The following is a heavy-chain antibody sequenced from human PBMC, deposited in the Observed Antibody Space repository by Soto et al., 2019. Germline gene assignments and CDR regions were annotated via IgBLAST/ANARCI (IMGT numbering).Heavy chain of an antibody. V-gene: IGHV1-2*02. D-gene: IGHD4-17*01. CDR3: ARVPYYGDYEPYYYFDY. CDR2: INPNSGGT. Sequence: ASVKVSCKASGYTFTGYYMHWVRQAPGQGLEWMGWINPNSGGTNYAQKFQGRVTMTRDTSISTAYTELSRLRSDDTAVYYCARVPYYGDYEPYYYFDYWSQGTLVSVSS. J-gene: IGHJ4*02. CDR1: GYTFTGYY.